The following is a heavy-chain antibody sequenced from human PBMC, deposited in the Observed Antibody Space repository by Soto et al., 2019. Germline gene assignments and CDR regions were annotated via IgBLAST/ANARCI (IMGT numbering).Heavy chain of an antibody. CDR3: PRDAGGGYCSGGSCNPHAY. V-gene: IGHV1-46*03. D-gene: IGHD2-15*01. Sequence: QVQLVQSGAEVKKPGASVKVSCKASGYTFTSYYMHWVRQAPGQGLEWMGIINPSGGSTSYAQKFQGRVTMTRDKSRSTVCMEVSSFGSEDTAVYYCPRDAGGGYCSGGSCNPHAYWGQGSLVTVAS. CDR1: GYTFTSYY. CDR2: INPSGGST. J-gene: IGHJ4*02.